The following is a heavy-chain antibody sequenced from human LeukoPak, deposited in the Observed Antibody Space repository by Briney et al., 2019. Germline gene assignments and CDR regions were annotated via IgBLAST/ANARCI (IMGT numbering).Heavy chain of an antibody. CDR1: GFTFNRYS. Sequence: GGSLRLSCAASGFTFNRYSMNWVRQAPGKGLEWVSVIYSGGSTYYADSVKGRFTISRDNSKNTLYLQMNSLRAEDTAVYYCARRGRYCSSTSCYAGPYYYYMDVWGKGTTVTISS. CDR3: ARRGRYCSSTSCYAGPYYYYMDV. CDR2: IYSGGST. V-gene: IGHV3-66*04. J-gene: IGHJ6*03. D-gene: IGHD2-2*01.